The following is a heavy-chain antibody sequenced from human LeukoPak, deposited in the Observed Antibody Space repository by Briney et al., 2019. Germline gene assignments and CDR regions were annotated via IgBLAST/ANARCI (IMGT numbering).Heavy chain of an antibody. D-gene: IGHD6-19*01. J-gene: IGHJ4*02. CDR2: INHSGST. CDR3: ARVFEQWLGYDY. V-gene: IGHV4-34*01. Sequence: GSLRLSCAASGFTFNNFGMHWVRQPPGKGLEWIGEINHSGSTNYNPSLKSRVTISVDTSKNQFSLKLSSVTAADTAVYYCARVFEQWLGYDYWGQGTLVTVSS. CDR1: GFTFNNFG.